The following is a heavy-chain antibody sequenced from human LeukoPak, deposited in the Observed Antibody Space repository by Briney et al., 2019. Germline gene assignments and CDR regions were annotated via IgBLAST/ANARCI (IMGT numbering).Heavy chain of an antibody. V-gene: IGHV1-69*04. D-gene: IGHD3-22*01. J-gene: IGHJ3*02. CDR3: AARTYYYDSSGPSAFDI. Sequence: ASVKVSCKASGGTFSSYAISWVRQAPGQGLEWMGRIIPILGIANYAQKFQGRVTITADKSTSTAYMELSSLRSEDTAVYYCAARTYYYDSSGPSAFDIWGQGTMVTVSS. CDR2: IIPILGIA. CDR1: GGTFSSYA.